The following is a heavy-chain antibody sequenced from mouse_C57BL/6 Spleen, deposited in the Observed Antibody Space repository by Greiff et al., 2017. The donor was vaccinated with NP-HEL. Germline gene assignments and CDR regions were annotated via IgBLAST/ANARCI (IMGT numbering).Heavy chain of an antibody. CDR1: GYTFTSYW. V-gene: IGHV1-69*01. CDR3: ARSSSGYSYAMDY. CDR2: IDPSDSYT. J-gene: IGHJ4*01. D-gene: IGHD3-2*02. Sequence: QQSCKASGYTFTSYWMHWVKQRPGQGLEWIGEIDPSDSYTNYNQKFKGKSTLTVDKSSSTAYMQLSSLTSEDSAVYYCARSSSGYSYAMDYWGQGTSVTVSS.